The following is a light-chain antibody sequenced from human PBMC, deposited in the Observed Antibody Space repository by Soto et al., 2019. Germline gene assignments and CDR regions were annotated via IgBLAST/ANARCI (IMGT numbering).Light chain of an antibody. Sequence: QSVLTQPASVSGSPGQSITISCTGTSREVGGYNYVSWYQISPGKAPKLIIYEVSNRPSGVSDRFSGSRSGNTASLAISGLQPEDEADYYCSSYTASSTWVFGGGTKLTVL. CDR1: SREVGGYNY. V-gene: IGLV2-14*01. CDR3: SSYTASSTWV. J-gene: IGLJ3*02. CDR2: EVS.